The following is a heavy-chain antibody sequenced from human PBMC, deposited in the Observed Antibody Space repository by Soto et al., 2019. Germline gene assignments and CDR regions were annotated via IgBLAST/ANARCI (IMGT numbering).Heavy chain of an antibody. CDR3: ARRTTGSGWYPMFDT. Sequence: GGSLRLSCAASGFTSSYFHWVRQPPGKGLVWVSRINSDGSSTSYADSVKGRFTISRDKSKNRFSLILTSVTAADTATYYCARRTTGSGWYPMFDTWGQGALVTVSS. J-gene: IGHJ5*02. D-gene: IGHD6-19*01. CDR1: GFTSSYF. V-gene: IGHV3-74*01. CDR2: INSDGSST.